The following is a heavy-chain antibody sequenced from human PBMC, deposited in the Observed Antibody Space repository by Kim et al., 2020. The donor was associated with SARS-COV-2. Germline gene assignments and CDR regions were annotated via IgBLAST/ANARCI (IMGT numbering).Heavy chain of an antibody. V-gene: IGHV3-11*06. CDR3: ARDTDYAFDS. J-gene: IGHJ4*02. D-gene: IGHD4-17*01. Sequence: YADSVRGRFTISRDNAENSLYLQMNSLRAEDTAVYYCARDTDYAFDSWGQGTLVTVSS.